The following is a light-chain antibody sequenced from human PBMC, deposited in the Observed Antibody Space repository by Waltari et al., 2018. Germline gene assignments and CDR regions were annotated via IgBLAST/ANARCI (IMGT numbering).Light chain of an antibody. CDR2: GAS. CDR3: QQYGSSPPLFT. J-gene: IGKJ3*01. V-gene: IGKV3-20*01. CDR1: QSVSSSY. Sequence: EIVLTQSPGTLSLSPGERATLSCRASQSVSSSYLAWYQQKPGQAPRLLIYGASSRDTCSPDRFSGSGSGTDFTLTISRLEPEDFAVYYCQQYGSSPPLFTFGPGTKVDIK.